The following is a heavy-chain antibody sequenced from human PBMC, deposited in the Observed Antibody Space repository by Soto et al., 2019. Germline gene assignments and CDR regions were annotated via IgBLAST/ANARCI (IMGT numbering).Heavy chain of an antibody. CDR2: IIPIFGTA. Sequence: SVKVSCKASGGTFSSYAISWVRQAPGQGLEWMGGIIPIFGTANYAQKFQGRVTITADESTSTAYMELSSLRSEDTAVYYCARDCSTKYIDYYYGMDVWGQGTTVTVSS. D-gene: IGHD2-2*01. CDR3: ARDCSTKYIDYYYGMDV. V-gene: IGHV1-69*13. CDR1: GGTFSSYA. J-gene: IGHJ6*02.